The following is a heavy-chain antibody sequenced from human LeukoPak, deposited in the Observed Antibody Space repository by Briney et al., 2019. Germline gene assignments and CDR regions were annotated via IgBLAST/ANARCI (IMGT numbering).Heavy chain of an antibody. CDR1: GYSFTSYW. V-gene: IGHV5-51*01. J-gene: IGHJ6*02. CDR3: ARPSLKRDYDSSGGVYYGMDV. CDR2: IYPGDSDT. Sequence: GESLKISCKGSGYSFTSYWIGWVRQMPGKGLEWMGIIYPGDSDTRYSPSFQGQVTISADKSISTAYLQWSSLKASDTAMYYCARPSLKRDYDSSGGVYYGMDVWGQGTTVTVSS. D-gene: IGHD3-22*01.